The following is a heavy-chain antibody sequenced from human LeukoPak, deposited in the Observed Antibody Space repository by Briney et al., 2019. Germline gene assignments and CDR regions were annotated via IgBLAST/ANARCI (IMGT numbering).Heavy chain of an antibody. V-gene: IGHV1-69*04. Sequence: ASVKVSCKASGGTFSSYAISWVRQAPGQGLEWMGRIIPILGIANYAQKFQGRVTITADKSTSTAYMELSSLRSEDTAVYYCASGGSDYYFGYWGQGTLVTVSS. D-gene: IGHD6-25*01. CDR2: IIPILGIA. J-gene: IGHJ4*02. CDR3: ASGGSDYYFGY. CDR1: GGTFSSYA.